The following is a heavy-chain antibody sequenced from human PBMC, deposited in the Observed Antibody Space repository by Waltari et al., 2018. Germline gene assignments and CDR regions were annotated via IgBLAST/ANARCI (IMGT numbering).Heavy chain of an antibody. CDR1: GFTFSTYW. CDR3: ARYVGMDV. CDR2: IKQDGSDK. V-gene: IGHV3-7*01. D-gene: IGHD2-8*01. J-gene: IGHJ6*02. Sequence: EVQVVESGGGLVQPGGSLRLSCAASGFTFSTYWMGWGRQAPGKGLEWVANIKQDGSDKYYVDSVKGRFTISRDNAKNSLYLQMNSLGADDTAVYYCARYVGMDVWGPGTTVTVSS.